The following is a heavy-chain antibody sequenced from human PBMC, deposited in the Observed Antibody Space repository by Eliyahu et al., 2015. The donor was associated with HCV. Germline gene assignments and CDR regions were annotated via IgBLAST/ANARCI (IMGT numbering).Heavy chain of an antibody. J-gene: IGHJ6*02. V-gene: IGHV2-26*01. Sequence: QVTLKESGPVLVKPTETLTLTCTVSAFSLNNARMGVSWIRQPPGKALEWLAHIFSNDEKSYSTSLKSRLTISEDTSKSQVVLTMTNMDPEDTATYYCARLRSYYYSYGLDVWGQGTTVTVSS. CDR3: ARLRSYYYSYGLDV. CDR1: AFSLNNARMG. CDR2: IFSNDEK.